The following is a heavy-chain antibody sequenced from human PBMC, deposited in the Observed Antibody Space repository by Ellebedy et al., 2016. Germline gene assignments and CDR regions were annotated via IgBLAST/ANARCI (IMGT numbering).Heavy chain of an antibody. CDR2: ISGYNGNA. CDR3: ARTGSRDGYNFGYWYFDL. D-gene: IGHD5-24*01. Sequence: ASVKVSCKASGFTFTNYGVSWVRQAPGQGLEWMGWISGYNGNANYAQNVQGRVTMTTDASTSTVHMELRSLRSDETAVYYCARTGSRDGYNFGYWYFDLWGRGTLVTVPS. V-gene: IGHV1-18*01. CDR1: GFTFTNYG. J-gene: IGHJ2*01.